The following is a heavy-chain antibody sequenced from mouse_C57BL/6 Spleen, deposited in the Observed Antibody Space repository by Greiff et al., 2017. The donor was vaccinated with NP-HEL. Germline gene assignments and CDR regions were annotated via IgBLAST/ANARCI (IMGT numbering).Heavy chain of an antibody. CDR1: GFTFSSYA. D-gene: IGHD2-5*01. J-gene: IGHJ4*01. Sequence: VQLKESGGGLVKPGGSLKLSCAASGFTFSSYAMSWVRQTPEKRLEWVATISDGGSYTYYPNNVKGRYTISTDNAKNNLYLQMSHLKSEDTAMYYCARDTYNSNYGDAMDYWGQGTSVTVSS. CDR2: ISDGGSYT. CDR3: ARDTYNSNYGDAMDY. V-gene: IGHV5-4*01.